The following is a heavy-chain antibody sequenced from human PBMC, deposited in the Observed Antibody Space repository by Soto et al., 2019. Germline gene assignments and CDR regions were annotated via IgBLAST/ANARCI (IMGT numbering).Heavy chain of an antibody. CDR2: IIPIFGTA. D-gene: IGHD1-1*01. CDR1: GGTFSSYA. J-gene: IGHJ5*02. V-gene: IGHV1-69*12. Sequence: QVQLVQSGAEVKKPGSSVKVSCKASGGTFSSYAISWVRQAPGQGLEWMGGIIPIFGTANYAQKFQGRVRFPGDESTSTAYMERGGRRSGDRAVYSWGGSSQYGGNDVQNWFAPGGRGPRVPVSS. CDR3: GGSSQYGGNDVQNWFAP.